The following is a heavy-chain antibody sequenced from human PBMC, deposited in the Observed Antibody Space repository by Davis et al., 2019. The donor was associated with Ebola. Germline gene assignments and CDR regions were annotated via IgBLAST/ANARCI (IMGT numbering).Heavy chain of an antibody. Sequence: PGGSLRLSCTVSGGSISSSSYYWGWIRQPPGKGLEWIGSIYYSGSTYYNPSLKSRVTISVDTSKTQFSLKLSSVAAADTAVYYCASGTIVVVPAAMYNWCDPWGQGTLVTVSS. CDR2: IYYSGST. CDR1: GGSISSSSYY. J-gene: IGHJ5*02. D-gene: IGHD2-2*01. V-gene: IGHV4-39*07. CDR3: ASGTIVVVPAAMYNWCDP.